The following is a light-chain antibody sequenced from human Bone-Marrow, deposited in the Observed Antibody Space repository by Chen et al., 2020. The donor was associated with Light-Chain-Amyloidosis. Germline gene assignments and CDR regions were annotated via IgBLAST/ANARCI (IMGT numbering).Light chain of an antibody. CDR3: QQYGRSPPLT. J-gene: IGKJ4*01. Sequence: DIVLTQAPGTQSLSPGERAILSCRASQSVDHNYLAWYQQKPGQAPSLLIYASSIRATGIPDRFSGSWSGTDFTLTISRLEPEDFAVYYCQQYGRSPPLTFGGGTKVEIK. CDR1: QSVDHNY. V-gene: IGKV3-20*01. CDR2: ASS.